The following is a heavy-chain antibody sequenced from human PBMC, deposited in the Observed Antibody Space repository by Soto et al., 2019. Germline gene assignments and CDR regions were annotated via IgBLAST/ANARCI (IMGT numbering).Heavy chain of an antibody. CDR2: IYDSGNT. Sequence: QLQLQDSGSGLVKPSQTLSLTCAVSGGSISGTTYSWSWIRQPPGKGLEWIGYIYDSGNTYYTPSLKSQFSISVDRSKNQFSLKLSSVTAADTAVYYCARGQGAAAGHSNFDYWGQGALVTVSS. V-gene: IGHV4-30-2*01. CDR1: GGSISGTTYS. CDR3: ARGQGAAAGHSNFDY. J-gene: IGHJ4*02. D-gene: IGHD6-13*01.